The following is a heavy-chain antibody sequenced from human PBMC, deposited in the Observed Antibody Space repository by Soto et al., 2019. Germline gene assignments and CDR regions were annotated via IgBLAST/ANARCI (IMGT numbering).Heavy chain of an antibody. CDR1: GGSISSSSYY. V-gene: IGHV4-39*01. J-gene: IGHJ4*02. Sequence: SETLSLTCTVSGGSISSSSYYWGWIRQPPGKGLEWIGSIYYSGSTYYNPSLKSRVTISVDTSKNQFSLKLSSVTAADTAVYYCARHSVLGELSFTYYFDYWGQGTLVTVSS. CDR2: IYYSGST. D-gene: IGHD3-16*02. CDR3: ARHSVLGELSFTYYFDY.